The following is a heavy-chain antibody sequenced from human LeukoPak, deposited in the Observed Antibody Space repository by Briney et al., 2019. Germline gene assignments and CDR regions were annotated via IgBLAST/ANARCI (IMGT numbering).Heavy chain of an antibody. Sequence: ASVKVSCKASGGTFSSYAISWVRQAPGQGLEWMGGIIPIFGTANYAQKFQGRVTITADESTSTAYMELSSLRSEDTAVYYCARVIGSSYSGDLDYWGQGTLVIVSS. J-gene: IGHJ4*02. CDR3: ARVIGSSYSGDLDY. V-gene: IGHV1-69*13. CDR2: IIPIFGTA. CDR1: GGTFSSYA. D-gene: IGHD6-13*01.